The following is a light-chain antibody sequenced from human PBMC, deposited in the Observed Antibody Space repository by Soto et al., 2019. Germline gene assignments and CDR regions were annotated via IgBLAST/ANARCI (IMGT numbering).Light chain of an antibody. J-gene: IGKJ1*01. CDR1: ESVSSSY. CDR2: GAS. Sequence: VLTQSPGTLSLSPGERATLSCRASESVSSSYLSWYQQKPGQAPRLLIYGASSRATGIPDRFSGSGSGTDFTLTISRLEPEDFAVYYCQQYGNAPWTFGQGTKVEIK. V-gene: IGKV3-20*01. CDR3: QQYGNAPWT.